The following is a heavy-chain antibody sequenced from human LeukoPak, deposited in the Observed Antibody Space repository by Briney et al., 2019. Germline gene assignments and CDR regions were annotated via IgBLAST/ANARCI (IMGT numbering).Heavy chain of an antibody. CDR3: VKDHDRNWSDKGYFDY. J-gene: IGHJ4*02. CDR2: ITSNGGNT. CDR1: GFTFSNCA. V-gene: IGHV3-64D*09. Sequence: GGTLRLSCSASGFTFSNCAMHWVRQAPGKGLEYVSAITSNGGNTYYSDSVKGRFTISRDNSKNTLDLQMSSLRAEDTAVYYCVKDHDRNWSDKGYFDYWGQGTLVTVSS. D-gene: IGHD1-1*01.